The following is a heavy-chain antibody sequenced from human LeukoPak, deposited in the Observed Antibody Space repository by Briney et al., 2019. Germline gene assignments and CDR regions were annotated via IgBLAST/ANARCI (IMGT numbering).Heavy chain of an antibody. Sequence: SQTLSLTCAISGDSVSSNSAAWNWIRQSPSRGLEWLGRTYYRSKWYNDYAVSVKSRITINPDTSKNQFSLQLNSVTPEDTAVYYCARGPLDEYSSGWYYFDYWGQGTLVTVSS. CDR1: GDSVSSNSAA. V-gene: IGHV6-1*01. J-gene: IGHJ4*02. CDR3: ARGPLDEYSSGWYYFDY. CDR2: TYYRSKWYN. D-gene: IGHD6-19*01.